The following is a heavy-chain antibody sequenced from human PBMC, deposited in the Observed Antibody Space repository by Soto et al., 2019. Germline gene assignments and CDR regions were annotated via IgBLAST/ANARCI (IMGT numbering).Heavy chain of an antibody. CDR1: GGTLSSYA. CDR3: ARGSYSSGSHSPYCMVV. CDR2: IIPIFGTA. J-gene: IGHJ6*02. V-gene: IGHV1-69*13. Sequence: SVEVSCKASGGTLSSYAMSWVRQAPGQGLEWMGGIIPIFGTANYAQKFQGRVTITADESTSTAYMELSSLRSEATAVYYCARGSYSSGSHSPYCMVVSGQGIMITVSS. D-gene: IGHD6-19*01.